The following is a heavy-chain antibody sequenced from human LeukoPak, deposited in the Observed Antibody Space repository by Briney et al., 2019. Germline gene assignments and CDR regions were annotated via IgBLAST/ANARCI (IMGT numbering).Heavy chain of an antibody. Sequence: GRSLRLSCAASGFTFSSCSMHWVRQAPGKGLEWVAVISSDGNNKYYADSVKGRFTISRDNSKNTLYLQMNSLGADDTAVYYCARGRGYCSGGSCFGDYFYGLDVWGQGTTVTVSS. D-gene: IGHD2-15*01. CDR2: ISSDGNNK. CDR1: GFTFSSCS. V-gene: IGHV3-30*04. CDR3: ARGRGYCSGGSCFGDYFYGLDV. J-gene: IGHJ6*02.